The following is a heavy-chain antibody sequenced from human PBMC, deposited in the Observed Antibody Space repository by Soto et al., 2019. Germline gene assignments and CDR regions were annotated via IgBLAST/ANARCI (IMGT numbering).Heavy chain of an antibody. CDR3: ARVSCSSTSCYGLFSWFDP. Sequence: GASVKVSCKASGYTFASYGISWVRQAPGQGLEWMGWISAYNGNTNYALKLQGRVTMTTDTSTSTAYMELRSLRSDDTAVFFFARVSCSSTSCYGLFSWFDPWGQGTLVTVSS. CDR2: ISAYNGNT. CDR1: GYTFASYG. J-gene: IGHJ5*02. D-gene: IGHD2-2*01. V-gene: IGHV1-18*01.